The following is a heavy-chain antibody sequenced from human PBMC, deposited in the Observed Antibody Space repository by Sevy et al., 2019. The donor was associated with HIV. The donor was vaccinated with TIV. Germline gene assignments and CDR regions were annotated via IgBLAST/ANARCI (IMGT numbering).Heavy chain of an antibody. D-gene: IGHD4-17*01. CDR2: ISSSSSYI. CDR1: GFTFSSYS. CDR3: ARATHDYGDSGSYYYYYMDV. J-gene: IGHJ6*03. Sequence: GGSLRLSCAASGFTFSSYSMNWVRQAPGKGLEWVSSISSSSSYIYYADSVKGRFTISRDNAKNSLYLQMNSLRAEDTAVYYCARATHDYGDSGSYYYYYMDVWGKGTTVTVSS. V-gene: IGHV3-21*01.